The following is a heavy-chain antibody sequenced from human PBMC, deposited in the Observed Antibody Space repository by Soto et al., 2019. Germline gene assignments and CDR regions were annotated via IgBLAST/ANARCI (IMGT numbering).Heavy chain of an antibody. V-gene: IGHV1-3*04. J-gene: IGHJ4*02. Sequence: ASVKVSCKASGYTFTIYAMHWVLQAPGQRLEWMGWISTYNGSTHYPQKFQGRVTMTTDTSTSTAYMELRSLRSDDTAVFYCARDVPTLYDFWSGYRTFDYWGKGTLVTVSS. CDR2: ISTYNGST. CDR1: GYTFTIYA. D-gene: IGHD3-3*01. CDR3: ARDVPTLYDFWSGYRTFDY.